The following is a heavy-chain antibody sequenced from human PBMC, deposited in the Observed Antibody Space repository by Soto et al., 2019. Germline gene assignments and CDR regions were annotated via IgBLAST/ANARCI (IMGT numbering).Heavy chain of an antibody. CDR2: IYYSGST. CDR1: GGSISSYY. Sequence: QVQLQESGPRLVKPSETLSLTCIVSGGSISSYYWSWIRQPPGKGLEWIGDIYYSGSTNYNPSLTSRVTISVDTSKNQFSLKLSSVTAADTAVYYCARAVLPATAPFDYCGQGTLVTVSS. D-gene: IGHD2-2*01. J-gene: IGHJ4*02. V-gene: IGHV4-59*01. CDR3: ARAVLPATAPFDY.